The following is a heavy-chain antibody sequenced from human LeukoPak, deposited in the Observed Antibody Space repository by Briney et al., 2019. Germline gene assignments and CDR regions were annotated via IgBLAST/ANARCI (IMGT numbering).Heavy chain of an antibody. D-gene: IGHD5-12*01. Sequence: PSETLSLTCTVSGGSISSSSYYWGWIRQPPGKGLEWIGSIYYSGSTYYNPSLKSRVTISVDTSKNQFSLKLSSVTAADTAVYYCALSYSGYADNAFDIWGQGTMVTVSS. CDR2: IYYSGST. V-gene: IGHV4-39*07. J-gene: IGHJ3*02. CDR1: GGSISSSSYY. CDR3: ALSYSGYADNAFDI.